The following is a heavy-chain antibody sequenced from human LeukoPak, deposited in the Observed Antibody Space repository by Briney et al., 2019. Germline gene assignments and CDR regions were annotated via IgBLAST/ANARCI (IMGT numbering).Heavy chain of an antibody. D-gene: IGHD6-13*01. V-gene: IGHV4-39*07. Sequence: PSETLSLTCTVSGGSISSSSYYWGWIRQPPGKGLEWIGTIYSSGSTYYNPSLKSRVTISVDKSKNQFSLKLSSVTAADTAVYYCARGPAAGAPDNWGQGTLVTVSS. CDR1: GGSISSSSYY. CDR2: IYSSGST. CDR3: ARGPAAGAPDN. J-gene: IGHJ4*02.